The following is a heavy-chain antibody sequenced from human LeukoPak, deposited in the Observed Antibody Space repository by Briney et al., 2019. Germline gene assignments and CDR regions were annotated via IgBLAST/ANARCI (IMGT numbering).Heavy chain of an antibody. CDR3: AKVSGSYPAGYFDY. V-gene: IGHV3-23*01. CDR1: GGSFSGYY. Sequence: PSETLSLTCAVYGGSFSGYYWSWVRQAPGKGLEWVSAISGSGGSTYYADSVKGRFTISRDNSKNTLYLQMNSLRAEDTAVYYCAKVSGSYPAGYFDYWGQGTLVTVSS. J-gene: IGHJ4*02. CDR2: ISGSGGST. D-gene: IGHD1-26*01.